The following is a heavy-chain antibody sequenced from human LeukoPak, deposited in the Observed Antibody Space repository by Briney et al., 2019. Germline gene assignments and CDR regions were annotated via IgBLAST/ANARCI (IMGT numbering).Heavy chain of an antibody. CDR3: AREERSSDWYFDL. D-gene: IGHD3-10*01. J-gene: IGHJ2*01. V-gene: IGHV3-64*04. CDR1: GFTFSSSA. CDR2: ISSDGSST. Sequence: SGGSLGLSCSTSGFTFSSSAMYWVRQAPGKGLECVSAISSDGSSTYYVDSVKGRFTISRDNSKNTLSLQMNSLRAEDTAVYYCAREERSSDWYFDLWGRGTLVTVSS.